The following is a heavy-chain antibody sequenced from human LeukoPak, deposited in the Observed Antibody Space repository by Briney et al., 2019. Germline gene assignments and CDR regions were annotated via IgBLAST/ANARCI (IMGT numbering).Heavy chain of an antibody. J-gene: IGHJ6*02. Sequence: ASVKVSCKASGYTFTSYGISWVRQAPGQGLEWMGWISAYNGNTNYAQKFQGRVTMTRDTSTSTVYMELSSLRSEDTAVYYCARDILGEDYYYYGMDVWGQGTTVTVSS. CDR1: GYTFTSYG. CDR2: ISAYNGNT. D-gene: IGHD4-17*01. V-gene: IGHV1-18*01. CDR3: ARDILGEDYYYYGMDV.